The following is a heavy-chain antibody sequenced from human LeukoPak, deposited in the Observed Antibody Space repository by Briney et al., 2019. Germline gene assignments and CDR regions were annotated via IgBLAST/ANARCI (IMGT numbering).Heavy chain of an antibody. CDR2: IYYSRST. V-gene: IGHV4-39*06. D-gene: IGHD2-21*01. CDR3: ARERYSHYYMDV. Sequence: SETLSLTCTVAGGSISSSSYYWGWIRQPPGKGLEWIGSIYYSRSTYYNPSRKSRVTISVDTSKHQFALKLSSVTAADTALYYCARERYSHYYMDVWRKGTTVTVSS. CDR1: GGSISSSSYY. J-gene: IGHJ6*03.